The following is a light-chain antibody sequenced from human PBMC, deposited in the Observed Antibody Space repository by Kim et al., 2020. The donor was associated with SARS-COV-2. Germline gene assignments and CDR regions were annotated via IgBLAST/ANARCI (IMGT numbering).Light chain of an antibody. CDR3: QQRNNWPLT. CDR1: QSVGSL. J-gene: IGKJ4*01. V-gene: IGKV3-11*01. Sequence: EVVLTQSPATLSLSPGERATLSCRASQSVGSLLTCHQQKPGQAPRLLIYDTSNRAPGIPTRCSGSGFGTDFTLTISSLEPEDFAVYYCQQRNNWPLTFGGGTKVDIK. CDR2: DTS.